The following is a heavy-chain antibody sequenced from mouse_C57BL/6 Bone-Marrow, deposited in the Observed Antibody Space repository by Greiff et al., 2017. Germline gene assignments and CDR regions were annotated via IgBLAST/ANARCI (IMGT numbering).Heavy chain of an antibody. Sequence: EVKLVESGPELVKPGDSVKISCKASGYSFTGYFMNWVMQSHGKSLEWIGRINPYNGDTFYNQKFKGKATLTVDKSSSTAHMELRSLTSEDSAVYYCAREYYYGSSYGDYWGQGTTLTVSS. CDR2: INPYNGDT. J-gene: IGHJ2*01. V-gene: IGHV1-20*01. CDR1: GYSFTGYF. D-gene: IGHD1-1*01. CDR3: AREYYYGSSYGDY.